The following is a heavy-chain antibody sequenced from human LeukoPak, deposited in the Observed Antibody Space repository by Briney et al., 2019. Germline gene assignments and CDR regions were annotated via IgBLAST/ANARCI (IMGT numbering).Heavy chain of an antibody. Sequence: GGSLRLSCAASGFTFSSYAMHWVRQAPGKGLEWVSAISSSGGGTYYSDSVKGRFTISRDDSKNTLYLQMNSLRAEDTAVYYCAKGSGSGWYGLSDYWGQGTLVTVSS. D-gene: IGHD6-19*01. CDR2: ISSSGGGT. CDR1: GFTFSSYA. CDR3: AKGSGSGWYGLSDY. J-gene: IGHJ4*02. V-gene: IGHV3-23*01.